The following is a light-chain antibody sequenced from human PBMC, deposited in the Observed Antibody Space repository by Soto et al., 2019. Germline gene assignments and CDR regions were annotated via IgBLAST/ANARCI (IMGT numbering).Light chain of an antibody. V-gene: IGKV3-20*01. CDR3: QQYGSSPQST. CDR2: GAS. Sequence: ERGFTQSPRTLSLSPGARATLSCRASQSIISSYLAWYQQKPGQAPRLLIYGASSRATGIPDRFSGSGSGTDFTLTISRLEPEDFAVYYCQQYGSSPQSTFGQGTRLEI. J-gene: IGKJ5*01. CDR1: QSIISSY.